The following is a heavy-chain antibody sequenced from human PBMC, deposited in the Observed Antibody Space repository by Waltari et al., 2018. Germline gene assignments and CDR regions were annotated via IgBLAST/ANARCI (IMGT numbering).Heavy chain of an antibody. Sequence: QVQLQESGPGLVKPSETLSLTCSVSGYSITSGYYCGCIRQPPEKGLEWIGNIYHSGTTYYNPSLKSRVTISVDTSKNQFSLNLSSVTAADTAVYYCARLGAIGGLFDSWGQGALVTVSS. CDR2: IYHSGTT. D-gene: IGHD1-26*01. J-gene: IGHJ4*02. CDR3: ARLGAIGGLFDS. V-gene: IGHV4-38-2*01. CDR1: GYSITSGYY.